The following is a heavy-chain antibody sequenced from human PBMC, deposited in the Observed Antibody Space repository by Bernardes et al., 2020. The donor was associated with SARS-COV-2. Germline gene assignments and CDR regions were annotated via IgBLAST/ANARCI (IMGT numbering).Heavy chain of an antibody. J-gene: IGHJ3*02. CDR1: GFTYSSNG. CDR2: ISIGGNT. V-gene: IGHV3-23*01. CDR3: AKVWGNWGSTAFDI. D-gene: IGHD7-27*01. Sequence: GGSLRLSCVASGFTYSSNGMSWVRQAPGQGLEWVSVISIGGNTNYADSVKGRFTISRDNSKNTMYLQMNSLRAEDTAVYYCAKVWGNWGSTAFDIWGQGTMVTVSS.